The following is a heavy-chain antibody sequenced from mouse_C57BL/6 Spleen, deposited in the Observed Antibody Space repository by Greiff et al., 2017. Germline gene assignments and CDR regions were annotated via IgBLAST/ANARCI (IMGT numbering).Heavy chain of an antibody. CDR2: IDPLAYDT. D-gene: IGHD1-2*01. J-gene: IGHJ4*01. V-gene: IGHV14-4*01. CDR3: TRQGSCMTSDLDY. CDR1: GFTFNDYY. Sequence: VLLLPSGAELVQPGASVKLSCTASGFTFNDYYMPWVKQSPKQGLEWVGFIDPLAYDTEYASTFPGQFTITVDTASNTAYLQLSSLTSEDTAVYYCTRQGSCMTSDLDYWGQGTTVTVSS.